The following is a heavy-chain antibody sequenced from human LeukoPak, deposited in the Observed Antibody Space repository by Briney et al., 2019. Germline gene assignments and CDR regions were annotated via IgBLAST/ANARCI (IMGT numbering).Heavy chain of an antibody. CDR1: GYSFSAYY. Sequence: EASVKVSCKASGYSFSAYYMHWVRQAPGQGLEWMGWIDPSSGTSYAQKFQGRVTMTRETPISTAHMELSRLTSDDTAVYYCTRGGRLELDYWGQGSLVTVSS. CDR3: TRGGRLELDY. V-gene: IGHV1-2*02. D-gene: IGHD3-10*01. J-gene: IGHJ4*02. CDR2: IDPSSGT.